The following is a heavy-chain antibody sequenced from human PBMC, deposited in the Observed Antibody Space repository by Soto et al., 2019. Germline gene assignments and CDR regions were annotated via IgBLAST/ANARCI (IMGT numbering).Heavy chain of an antibody. Sequence: ASETLSLTCTVSGGSISSSYWSWIRQPPGKGLEWIGYIYYSGSTNYNPSLKSRVTISVDTSKNQFSLKLSPVTAADTAVYYCARDTQLVRGGQWFDPWGQGTLVTVSS. CDR2: IYYSGST. J-gene: IGHJ5*02. V-gene: IGHV4-59*01. CDR1: GGSISSSY. CDR3: ARDTQLVRGGQWFDP. D-gene: IGHD6-13*01.